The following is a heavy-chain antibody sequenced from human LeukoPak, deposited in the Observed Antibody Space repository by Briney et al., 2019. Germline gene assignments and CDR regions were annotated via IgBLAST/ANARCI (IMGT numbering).Heavy chain of an antibody. V-gene: IGHV4-39*07. CDR3: ARDSVP. CDR1: GGSISSSSYY. J-gene: IGHJ5*02. D-gene: IGHD4-11*01. CDR2: IYYSGST. Sequence: ETSETLSLTCTVSGGSISSSSYYWGWIRQPPGKGLEWIGSIYYSGSTFYNPSLQSRVTISVDTSKNQFSLKLSSVTAADTAVYCCARDSVPWGQGTLVTVSS.